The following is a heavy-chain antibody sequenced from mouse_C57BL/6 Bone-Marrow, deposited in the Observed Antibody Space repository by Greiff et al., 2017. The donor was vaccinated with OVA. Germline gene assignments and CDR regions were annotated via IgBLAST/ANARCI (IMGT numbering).Heavy chain of an antibody. J-gene: IGHJ2*01. CDR2: IDPSDSYT. V-gene: IGHV1-59*01. Sequence: VKLQQSGAELVRPGTSVKLSCKASGYTFTSYWMHWVKQRPGQGLEWIGVIDPSDSYTNYNQKFKGKATLTVDTSSSTAYMQLSSLTSEDSAVYYCARRNFITLPPFFDYWGQGTTLTVSS. CDR1: GYTFTSYW. D-gene: IGHD1-1*01. CDR3: ARRNFITLPPFFDY.